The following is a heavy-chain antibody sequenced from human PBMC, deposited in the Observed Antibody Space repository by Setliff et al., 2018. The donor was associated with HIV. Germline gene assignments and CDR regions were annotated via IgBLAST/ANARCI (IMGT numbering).Heavy chain of an antibody. D-gene: IGHD3-10*01. CDR2: INHSGTT. V-gene: IGHV4-34*01. Sequence: PSETLSLTCAVYGPSFSGYYWNWIRQFPGKSLEWIGEINHSGTTNYSPSFKSRLHISVDVSKNQFSLRLASLSAADTAAYFCAAKPMIRGRPFAFWGQATLVTVSS. CDR1: GPSFSGYY. J-gene: IGHJ4*02. CDR3: AAKPMIRGRPFAF.